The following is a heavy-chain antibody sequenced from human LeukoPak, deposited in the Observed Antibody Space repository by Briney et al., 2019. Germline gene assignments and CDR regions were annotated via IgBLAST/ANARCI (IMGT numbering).Heavy chain of an antibody. CDR2: IKQDGSEK. Sequence: GGSLRLSCAASGFMLSSYWMSWVRQAPGKGLEWVANIKQDGSEKYYVDSVKSRFTISRDNAKNSLFLQMNRLRAEDTAVYFCAREGSQSASGTYPGNDWGQGTLVTVSS. CDR1: GFMLSSYW. D-gene: IGHD1-26*01. J-gene: IGHJ4*02. V-gene: IGHV3-7*01. CDR3: AREGSQSASGTYPGND.